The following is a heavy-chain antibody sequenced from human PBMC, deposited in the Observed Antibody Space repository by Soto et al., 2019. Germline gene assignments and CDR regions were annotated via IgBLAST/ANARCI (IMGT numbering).Heavy chain of an antibody. J-gene: IGHJ4*02. CDR2: ISAHNGDT. Sequence: ASVKVSCKASGYTFNYYGISWVRQAPGQGLEWVGWISAHNGDTKYAQNLQGRVTMTTDTSTTTAYLELRSLRSDDTAVYFCARGIHPEWELWGQGTLVTVSS. D-gene: IGHD1-26*01. V-gene: IGHV1-18*04. CDR1: GYTFNYYG. CDR3: ARGIHPEWEL.